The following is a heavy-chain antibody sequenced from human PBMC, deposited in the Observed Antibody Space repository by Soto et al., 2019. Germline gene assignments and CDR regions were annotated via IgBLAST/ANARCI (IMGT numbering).Heavy chain of an antibody. V-gene: IGHV1-2*02. CDR2: INPHSGGT. D-gene: IGHD2-15*01. CDR1: GYTFTGYH. Sequence: QVRLVQSGAEMKKPGASVKVSCRTSGYTFTGYHIHWVRQAPGQGREWMGWINPHSGGTNYAQEFRGRVTMTRDTSISTAYMEVNSLRSDDTAVYYCARGCSGGTCFLFDIWGQGTLVTVTS. J-gene: IGHJ5*02. CDR3: ARGCSGGTCFLFDI.